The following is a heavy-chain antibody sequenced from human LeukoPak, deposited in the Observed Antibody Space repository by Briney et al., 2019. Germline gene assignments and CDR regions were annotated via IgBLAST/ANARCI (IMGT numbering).Heavy chain of an antibody. CDR3: ARAGYCSGGICSFDY. CDR1: GFTFSSYA. D-gene: IGHD2-15*01. Sequence: GGSLRLSCAASGFTFSSYAMHWVRQAPGKGLEWVAVISYDGSNKYYADSVKGRFTISRDNAKNSLYLQMNSLRADDTAVYYCARAGYCSGGICSFDYWGQGTLVTVSS. J-gene: IGHJ4*01. CDR2: ISYDGSNK. V-gene: IGHV3-30-3*01.